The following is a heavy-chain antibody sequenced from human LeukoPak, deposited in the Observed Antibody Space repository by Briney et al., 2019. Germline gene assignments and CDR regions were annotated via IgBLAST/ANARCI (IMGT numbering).Heavy chain of an antibody. V-gene: IGHV4-30-4*08. CDR2: IYYSGST. CDR1: GGSFSGYY. J-gene: IGHJ4*02. CDR3: ARDNGSGWFKTFDY. D-gene: IGHD6-19*01. Sequence: SETLSLTCAVYGGSFSGYYWSWIRQPPGKGLEWIGYIYYSGSTYYNPSLKSRVTISVDTSKNQFSLKLSSVTAADTAVYYCARDNGSGWFKTFDYWGQGTLVTVSS.